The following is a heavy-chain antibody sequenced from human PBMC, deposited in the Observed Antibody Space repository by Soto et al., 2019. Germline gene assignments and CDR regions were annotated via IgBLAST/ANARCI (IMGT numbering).Heavy chain of an antibody. Sequence: ASVKVSCKASGYTFTSYGISWVRQAPGQGLEWMGWISAYNGNTNYAQKLQGRVTMTTDTSTSTAYMELRSLRSDDTAVYYCARNIVVVVAATHSWFDPWGQGTLVTVSS. CDR1: GYTFTSYG. J-gene: IGHJ5*02. CDR3: ARNIVVVVAATHSWFDP. CDR2: ISAYNGNT. V-gene: IGHV1-18*01. D-gene: IGHD2-15*01.